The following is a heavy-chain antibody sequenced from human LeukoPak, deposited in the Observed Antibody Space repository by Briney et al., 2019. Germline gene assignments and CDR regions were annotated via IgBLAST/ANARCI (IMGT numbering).Heavy chain of an antibody. V-gene: IGHV3-11*01. CDR3: ARDPHYYYYGLDV. Sequence: GGSLRLSCAASGFTFSDYYMSWIRQAPGKGLEWVSYISSSGSTIYYADSVKGRFTISRDNARNSLYLQMNSVRAEDTAVYYCARDPHYYYYGLDVWGQGTAVTVSS. CDR2: ISSSGSTI. CDR1: GFTFSDYY. J-gene: IGHJ6*02.